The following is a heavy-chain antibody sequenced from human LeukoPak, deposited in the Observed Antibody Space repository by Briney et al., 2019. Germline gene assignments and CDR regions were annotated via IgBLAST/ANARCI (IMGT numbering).Heavy chain of an antibody. CDR2: IYSGGST. CDR3: ARVPRTVVGTKDAKYFQH. J-gene: IGHJ1*01. CDR1: GASVRGYY. V-gene: IGHV3-66*01. D-gene: IGHD6-19*01. Sequence: PSETLSLTCTVSGASVRGYYWSWIRQPPGKGLEWVSLIYSGGSTYYSDSVKGRFTISRDNSKNKLYLQMNSLRAEDTAVYYCARVPRTVVGTKDAKYFQHWGQGTLVTVSS.